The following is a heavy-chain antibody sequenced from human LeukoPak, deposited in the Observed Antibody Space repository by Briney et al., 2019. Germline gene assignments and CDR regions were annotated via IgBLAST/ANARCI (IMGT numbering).Heavy chain of an antibody. Sequence: GESLKISCKGSGYNFTSYWVGWVRQMPGKGLQCLGTIYPGDSDTRYSPSFQGQVTISVDKSVSTPYLQWSSLKASDTAMYYCARSDSSGGARGIQYWGQGTPVTVSS. CDR2: IYPGDSDT. CDR3: ARSDSSGGARGIQY. V-gene: IGHV5-51*01. D-gene: IGHD3-22*01. CDR1: GYNFTSYW. J-gene: IGHJ1*01.